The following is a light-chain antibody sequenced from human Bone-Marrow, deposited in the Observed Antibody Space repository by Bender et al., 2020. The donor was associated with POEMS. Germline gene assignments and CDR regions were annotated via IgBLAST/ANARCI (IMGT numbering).Light chain of an antibody. Sequence: QSVVTQPPSLSEAPRQRVTISCSVSSSNIGLNTVTWYQQLPGTAPKLLIYDNNQRPSGVPDRFSGSKSGTSASLAISGLQAEDEADYYCSSYSGSNTFVFGTGTKVTVL. CDR2: DNN. CDR3: SSYSGSNTFV. CDR1: SSNIGLNT. J-gene: IGLJ1*01. V-gene: IGLV1-44*01.